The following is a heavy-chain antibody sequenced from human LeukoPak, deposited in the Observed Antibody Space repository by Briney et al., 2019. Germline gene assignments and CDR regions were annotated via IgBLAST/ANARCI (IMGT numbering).Heavy chain of an antibody. Sequence: GESLKISCKGSGYSFTTHWIGWVRQLPGKGLEWMGLIFPGDSETIYSPSLQGQVTISADKSINTAYLRWSSLKASDTAMYYCATWEPKKSFDYGGQGTLVTVPS. D-gene: IGHD1-26*01. J-gene: IGHJ4*02. CDR1: GYSFTTHW. CDR3: ATWEPKKSFDY. CDR2: IFPGDSET. V-gene: IGHV5-51*01.